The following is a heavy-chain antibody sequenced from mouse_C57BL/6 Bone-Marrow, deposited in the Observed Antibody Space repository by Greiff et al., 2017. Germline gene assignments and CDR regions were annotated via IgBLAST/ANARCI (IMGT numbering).Heavy chain of an antibody. J-gene: IGHJ3*01. CDR2: IDPENGDT. V-gene: IGHV14-4*01. CDR3: TPYGSGYGGPGLAY. D-gene: IGHD1-1*01. CDR1: GFNIKDDY. Sequence: VQLQQSGAELVRPGASVKLSCTASGFNIKDDYMHWVKQRPEQGLEWIGWIDPENGDTEYASKFQGKATITADTSSNTAYLQLSSLTSADTAVYYCTPYGSGYGGPGLAYWGQGTLVTVSA.